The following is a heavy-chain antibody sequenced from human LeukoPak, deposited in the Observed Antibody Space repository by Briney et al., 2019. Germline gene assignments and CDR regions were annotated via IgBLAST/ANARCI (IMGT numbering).Heavy chain of an antibody. J-gene: IGHJ3*02. V-gene: IGHV4-39*02. CDR2: IYYSGST. CDR1: GGSISSANYY. CDR3: ARELNVDLNAFDI. D-gene: IGHD3/OR15-3a*01. Sequence: PSETLSLTCTVSGGSISSANYYWGWIRQPPGKGLEWIGSIYYSGSTYYNPSLKSRVTISVDTSKNQFSLKLSSVTAADTAVYYCARELNVDLNAFDIWGQGTMVTVSS.